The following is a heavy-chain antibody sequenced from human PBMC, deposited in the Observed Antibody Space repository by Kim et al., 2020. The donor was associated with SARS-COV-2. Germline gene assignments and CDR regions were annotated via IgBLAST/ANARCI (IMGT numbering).Heavy chain of an antibody. D-gene: IGHD6-13*01. Sequence: SETLSLTCAVYGGSFSGYYWSWIRQPPGKGLEWIGEINHSGSTNYNPSLKSRVTISVDTSKNQFSLKLSSVTAADTAVYYCAGAAAGTGKGDYWGQGTLVTSPQ. CDR1: GGSFSGYY. V-gene: IGHV4-34*01. J-gene: IGHJ4*02. CDR3: AGAAAGTGKGDY. CDR2: INHSGST.